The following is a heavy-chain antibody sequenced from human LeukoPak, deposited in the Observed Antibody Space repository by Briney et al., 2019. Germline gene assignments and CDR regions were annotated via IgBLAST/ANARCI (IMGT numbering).Heavy chain of an antibody. V-gene: IGHV3-30*04. CDR1: GFTFSSYA. D-gene: IGHD2-2*02. Sequence: PGRSLRLSCAASGFTFSSYAMHWVRQAPGKGLEWVAVISYDGSNKYYADSVKGRFTISRDNSKNTLYLQMNSLRAEDTAVYYCARVATPWARGGNDWFDPWGQGTLVTVSS. CDR3: ARVATPWARGGNDWFDP. J-gene: IGHJ5*02. CDR2: ISYDGSNK.